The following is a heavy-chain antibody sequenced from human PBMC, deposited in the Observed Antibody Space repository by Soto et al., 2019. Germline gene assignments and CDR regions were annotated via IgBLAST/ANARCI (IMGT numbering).Heavy chain of an antibody. D-gene: IGHD6-6*01. CDR3: ARWQLAYFDY. Sequence: ASVKVSCKASGYTFTSYGISWVRQAPGQRLEWMGWINAGNGNTKYSQKFQGRVTITRDTSASTAYMELSSLRSEDTAVYYCARWQLAYFDYWGQGTLVTVSS. J-gene: IGHJ4*02. CDR2: INAGNGNT. CDR1: GYTFTSYG. V-gene: IGHV1-3*01.